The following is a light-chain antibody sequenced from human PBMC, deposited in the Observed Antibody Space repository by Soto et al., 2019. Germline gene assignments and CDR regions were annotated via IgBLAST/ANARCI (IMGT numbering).Light chain of an antibody. Sequence: QPVLTQPPSASGTPGQRVTISCSGSSSNIGSNYVYWYQQLPGTAPKLLIYRNSQRPSGVPDRFSGSQSGTSASLAISGLRSEDEADYYCAAWDDSLSGVLFGGGTKLTVL. CDR1: SSNIGSNY. V-gene: IGLV1-47*01. CDR2: RNS. J-gene: IGLJ2*01. CDR3: AAWDDSLSGVL.